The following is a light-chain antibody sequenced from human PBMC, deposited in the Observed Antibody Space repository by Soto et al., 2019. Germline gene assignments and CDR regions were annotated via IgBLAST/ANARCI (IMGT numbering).Light chain of an antibody. CDR2: DVS. CDR1: QGINSA. J-gene: IGKJ4*01. CDR3: QQFNTFPPT. V-gene: IGKV1-13*02. Sequence: AIQLTQSPSSLPASVGDRVTITCRASQGINSALAWYQHKPGKAPNLLIYDVSTLGSGVPSRFSGSGSGTDFTLTISSLQPEDFATYYCQQFNTFPPTFGGGTKVEIK.